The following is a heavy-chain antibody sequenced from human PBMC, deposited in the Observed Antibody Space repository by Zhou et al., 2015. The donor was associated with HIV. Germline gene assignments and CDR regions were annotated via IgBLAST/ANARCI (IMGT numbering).Heavy chain of an antibody. J-gene: IGHJ4*02. Sequence: QVQLVQSGAEVKKPGSSVKVSCKASGGTFSSYAISWVRQAPGQGLEWMGGIIPIFGTANYAQKFQGRVTITADESTSTAYMELSSLRSEDTVVYYCARSYYYDSSGYNYYFDYWGQGTLVTVSS. CDR3: ARSYYYDSSGYNYYFDY. CDR2: IIPIFGTA. CDR1: GGTFSSYA. D-gene: IGHD3-22*01. V-gene: IGHV1-69*01.